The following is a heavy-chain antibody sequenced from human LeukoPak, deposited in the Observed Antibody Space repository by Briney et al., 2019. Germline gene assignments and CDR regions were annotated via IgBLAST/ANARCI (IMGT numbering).Heavy chain of an antibody. Sequence: SETLSLTCTVSGGSLSSYYWSRVRQPPGKGLEWIAYIYYSGTTYYNPSLRSRLTMSIDTSKSQLSLKLRSATAADSAVYYCARERVADIRGYFYYGMDVWGKGTTVTVSS. J-gene: IGHJ6*04. CDR3: ARERVADIRGYFYYGMDV. V-gene: IGHV4-59*01. CDR2: IYYSGTT. CDR1: GGSLSSYY. D-gene: IGHD6-19*01.